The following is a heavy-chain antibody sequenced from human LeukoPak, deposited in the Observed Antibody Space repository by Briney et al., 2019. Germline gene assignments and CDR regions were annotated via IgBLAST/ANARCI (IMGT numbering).Heavy chain of an antibody. Sequence: GASVKVSCKASGYTFTNYHMHWVRQAPGQALEWMGILTPNSGDTTYAQKFQGRITMTRDTSTSTVYMELSSLRSEDTAVYYCARDDTMIGWVFDYWGQGTLVTVSS. J-gene: IGHJ4*02. CDR3: ARDDTMIGWVFDY. CDR1: GYTFTNYH. V-gene: IGHV1-46*01. D-gene: IGHD3-22*01. CDR2: LTPNSGDT.